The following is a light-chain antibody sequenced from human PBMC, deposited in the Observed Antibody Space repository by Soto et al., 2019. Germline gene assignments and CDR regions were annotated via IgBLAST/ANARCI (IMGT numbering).Light chain of an antibody. V-gene: IGLV2-8*01. CDR2: EVS. CDR1: SSDVGGYNS. Sequence: QSALTQPPSASGSPGQSVTIPCTGTSSDVGGYNSVSWYQQHPGKVPKLMIYEVSKRPSGVPDRFSGSKSGKTASLTVSGLQAEDEADYYCSSYAGSNNLVFGGGTKLTVL. J-gene: IGLJ2*01. CDR3: SSYAGSNNLV.